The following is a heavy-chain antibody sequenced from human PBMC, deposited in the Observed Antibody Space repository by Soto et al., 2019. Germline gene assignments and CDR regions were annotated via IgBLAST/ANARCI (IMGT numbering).Heavy chain of an antibody. CDR1: GFTFSGSA. D-gene: IGHD1-26*01. J-gene: IGHJ3*02. CDR3: TRPRYSGSYDAFDI. Sequence: GGSLRLSCAASGFTFSGSAMHWVRQASGKGLEWVGRIRSKANSYATAYAASVKGSFTISRDDSKNTAYLQMNSLKTEDTAVYYCTRPRYSGSYDAFDIWGQGTMVTVSS. CDR2: IRSKANSYAT. V-gene: IGHV3-73*01.